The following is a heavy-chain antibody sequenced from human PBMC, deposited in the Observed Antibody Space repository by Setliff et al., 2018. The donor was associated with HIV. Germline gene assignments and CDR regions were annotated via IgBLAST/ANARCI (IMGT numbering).Heavy chain of an antibody. CDR2: IYTSGST. D-gene: IGHD3-22*01. J-gene: IGHJ5*01. CDR3: ARGLYDNSGHLDS. V-gene: IGHV4-4*09. Sequence: SETLSLTCTVSGDSISTDYWTWIRQPPGKGLEWIGYIYTSGSTNYNPSLKSRVTISVDTSKNQFSLKLSSVTAADTAVYYCARGLYDNSGHLDSWGQGTLVTVSS. CDR1: GDSISTDY.